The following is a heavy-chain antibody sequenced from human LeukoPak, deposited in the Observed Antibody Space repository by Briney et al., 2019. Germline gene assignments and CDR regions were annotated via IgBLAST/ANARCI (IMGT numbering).Heavy chain of an antibody. CDR1: GYSFTSYW. Sequence: GESLKISCKGSGYSFTSYWIGWVRPMPGKGLEWMGIIYPGDSDTRYSPSFQGQVTISADKSISTAYLQWSSLKASDTAMYYCARRSIAAAGRDDYYFDYWGQGTLVTVSS. CDR2: IYPGDSDT. V-gene: IGHV5-51*01. CDR3: ARRSIAAAGRDDYYFDY. J-gene: IGHJ4*02. D-gene: IGHD6-13*01.